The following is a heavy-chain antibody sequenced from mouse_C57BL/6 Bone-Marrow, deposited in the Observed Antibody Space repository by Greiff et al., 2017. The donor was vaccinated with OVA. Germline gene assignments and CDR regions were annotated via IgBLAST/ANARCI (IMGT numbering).Heavy chain of an antibody. CDR1: GYTFTGYW. Sequence: VKLQQSGAELMKPGASVKLSCKATGYTFTGYWIEWVKQRPGHGLEWIGEILTGSGSTNYNEKLKGKATFTADTSSNTAYMQLSSLTTEDSAIYYCSRGASQSFDYWGQGTTLTVSS. V-gene: IGHV1-9*01. J-gene: IGHJ2*01. CDR3: SRGASQSFDY. D-gene: IGHD6-2*01. CDR2: ILTGSGST.